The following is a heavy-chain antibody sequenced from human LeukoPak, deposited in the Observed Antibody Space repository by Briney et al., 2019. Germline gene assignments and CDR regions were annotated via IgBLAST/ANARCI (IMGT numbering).Heavy chain of an antibody. J-gene: IGHJ4*02. V-gene: IGHV4-4*07. CDR1: GGSPNIYY. D-gene: IGHD2-21*02. CDR2: IYGSGKT. Sequence: SETLSLTCTVSGGSPNIYYGSCLRRPAGKGREWIGRIYGSGKTNHNPSLKSRVTMSVDTSKNQFSLKLSSVTAADTAVYYCARDRGDYGSSDYWGQGTLVTVSS. CDR3: ARDRGDYGSSDY.